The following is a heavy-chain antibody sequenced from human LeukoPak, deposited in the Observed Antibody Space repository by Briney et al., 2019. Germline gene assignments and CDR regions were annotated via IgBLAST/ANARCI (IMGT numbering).Heavy chain of an antibody. D-gene: IGHD6-19*01. Sequence: PGAPLRLSCAASGCTFSSYAMSWFRQPPGKGLEWVSVISSSGGNTYYAASVKGRFTISRDNSKNTLYLQMNSLRAEDTAIYYCAKDGKGAPVAGTGYFDYWGQGTLVTVSS. CDR2: ISSSGGNT. V-gene: IGHV3-23*01. CDR3: AKDGKGAPVAGTGYFDY. J-gene: IGHJ4*02. CDR1: GCTFSSYA.